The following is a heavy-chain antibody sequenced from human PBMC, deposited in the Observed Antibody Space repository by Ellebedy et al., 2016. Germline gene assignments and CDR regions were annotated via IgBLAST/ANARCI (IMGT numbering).Heavy chain of an antibody. CDR2: IYYSGST. CDR1: GGSISSSSYY. J-gene: IGHJ2*01. V-gene: IGHV4-39*07. CDR3: ARVNSYGYNWYFDL. Sequence: SETLSLTCTVSGGSISSSSYYWGWIRQPPGEGLEWIGTIYYSGSTYYNPSLKSRVTTSVDTSKNQFSLKLSSVTAADTAVYYCARVNSYGYNWYFDLWGRGTLVTVSS. D-gene: IGHD5-18*01.